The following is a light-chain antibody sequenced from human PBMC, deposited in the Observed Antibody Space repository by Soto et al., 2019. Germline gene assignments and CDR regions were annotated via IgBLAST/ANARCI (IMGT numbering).Light chain of an antibody. CDR2: WAS. CDR1: QSLFYSSNNKNF. Sequence: DIVMTQSPDSLAVSLGERTTINCKSSQSLFYSSNNKNFLAWYQQKAGQPPKLLIYWASTRESGVPDRFSGSGSGAEFNLTITSLQAEDAGVYYCQHYFTTPRTFGQGPRLEI. V-gene: IGKV4-1*01. J-gene: IGKJ2*01. CDR3: QHYFTTPRT.